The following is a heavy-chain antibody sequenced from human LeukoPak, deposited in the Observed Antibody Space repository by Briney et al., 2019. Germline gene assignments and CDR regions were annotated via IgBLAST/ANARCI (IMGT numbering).Heavy chain of an antibody. J-gene: IGHJ6*02. CDR2: INHSGST. CDR3: ARGTYSNYAPGPIYYYYYGMDV. V-gene: IGHV4-34*01. D-gene: IGHD4-11*01. CDR1: GGSFSGYY. Sequence: SETLSLTCAVYGGSFSGYYWSWIRQPPGKGLEWIGEINHSGSTNYNPSLKSRVTISVDTSKNQFSLKLSSVTAADTAVYYCARGTYSNYAPGPIYYYYYGMDVWGQGTTVTVSS.